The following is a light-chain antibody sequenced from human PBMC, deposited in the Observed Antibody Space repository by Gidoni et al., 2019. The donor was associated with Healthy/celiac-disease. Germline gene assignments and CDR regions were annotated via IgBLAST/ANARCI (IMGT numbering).Light chain of an antibody. CDR1: QSISSY. J-gene: IGKJ1*01. Sequence: IQMTPSPSPLSASVGDRVTITCRASQSISSYLNWYQQKPGKAPKLLIYAASSLQSGVPARFSGSGSGTDFTLTISSLQPEDFATYYCQQSYSTPPTFGQGTKVEIK. V-gene: IGKV1-39*01. CDR3: QQSYSTPPT. CDR2: AAS.